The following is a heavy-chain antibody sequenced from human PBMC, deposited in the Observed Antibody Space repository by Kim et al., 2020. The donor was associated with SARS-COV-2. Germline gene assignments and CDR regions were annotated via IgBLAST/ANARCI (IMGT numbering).Heavy chain of an antibody. Sequence: KGRFTISRDNSKTTLYLKMNSLRAEDTAVYYCAKVRDYYDSSGYKYYFDYWGQGTLVTVSS. CDR3: AKVRDYYDSSGYKYYFDY. D-gene: IGHD3-22*01. J-gene: IGHJ4*02. V-gene: IGHV3-23*01.